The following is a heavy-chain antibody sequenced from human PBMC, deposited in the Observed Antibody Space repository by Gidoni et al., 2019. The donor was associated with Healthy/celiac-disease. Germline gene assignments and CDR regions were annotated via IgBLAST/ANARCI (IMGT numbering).Heavy chain of an antibody. J-gene: IGHJ4*02. D-gene: IGHD3-10*01. Sequence: EVQLVESGGGLVKPGGSLRLSCAASGFTFSSYSMHWVRQAPGKGLEWVSSISSSSSYIYYADSVKGRFTISRDNAKNSLYLQMNSLRAEDTAVYYCARDGGYGSGSYPFDYWGQGTLVTVSS. V-gene: IGHV3-21*01. CDR3: ARDGGYGSGSYPFDY. CDR2: ISSSSSYI. CDR1: GFTFSSYS.